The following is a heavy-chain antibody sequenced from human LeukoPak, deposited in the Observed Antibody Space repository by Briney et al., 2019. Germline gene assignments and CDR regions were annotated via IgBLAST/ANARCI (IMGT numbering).Heavy chain of an antibody. V-gene: IGHV3-23*01. CDR3: AKGIMSDSQYGMDV. CDR2: ISGSGGST. Sequence: GGSLRLSCAASGFTFSSYAMSWVRQAPGKGLEWVSAISGSGGSTYYADSVKGRLTISRDNSKNTLYLQMNSLRAEDTAVYYCAKGIMSDSQYGMDVWGQGTTVTVSS. D-gene: IGHD3-16*01. J-gene: IGHJ6*02. CDR1: GFTFSSYA.